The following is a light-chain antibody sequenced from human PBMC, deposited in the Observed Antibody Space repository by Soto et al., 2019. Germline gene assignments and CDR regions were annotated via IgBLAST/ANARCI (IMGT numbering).Light chain of an antibody. V-gene: IGLV2-8*01. Sequence: QSALTQPPSASGSPGQSVTISCTGTSSDVGAFDYVSWYQQHPGKAPKVMIYDVSKRPSGVPDRLSGSKSGNTASLTVSGLQAEDEADYFCCAYAGSYTRYVFGSGTKVTVL. CDR2: DVS. J-gene: IGLJ1*01. CDR1: SSDVGAFDY. CDR3: CAYAGSYTRYV.